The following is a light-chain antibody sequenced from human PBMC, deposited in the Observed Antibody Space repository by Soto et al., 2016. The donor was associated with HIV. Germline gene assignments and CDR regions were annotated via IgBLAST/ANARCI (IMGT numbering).Light chain of an antibody. CDR3: QVWDGTSDHVV. CDR1: NIASKS. CDR2: DDT. J-gene: IGLJ2*01. Sequence: SYVLTQPPSASVAPGKTARITCGGSNIASKSVHWYQQKPGQAPVLVIYDDTDRPSGIPETFSGSNSANTATLTISRVEAGDEADYYCQVWDGTSDHVVFGG. V-gene: IGLV3-21*04.